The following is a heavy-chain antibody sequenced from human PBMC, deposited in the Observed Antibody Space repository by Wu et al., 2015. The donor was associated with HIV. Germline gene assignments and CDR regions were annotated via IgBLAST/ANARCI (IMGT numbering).Heavy chain of an antibody. V-gene: IGHV1-69*13. CDR3: ARSQQLAGVYYYGMDV. J-gene: IGHJ6*02. D-gene: IGHD6-13*01. CDR1: GGTFSSYA. Sequence: QVQLVQSGAEVKKPGSSVKVSCKASGGTFSSYAISWVRQAPGQGLEWMGRIIPIFGTANYAQKFQGRVTITADESTSTANMELSSLRSEDTAVYYCARSQQLAGVYYYGMDVWGQGTTVTVSS. CDR2: IIPIFGTA.